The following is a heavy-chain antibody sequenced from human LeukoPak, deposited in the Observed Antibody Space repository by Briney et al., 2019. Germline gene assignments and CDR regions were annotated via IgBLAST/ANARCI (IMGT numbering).Heavy chain of an antibody. CDR1: GGSISSSNYY. D-gene: IGHD3-10*01. Sequence: SETLSLTCTVSGGSISSSNYYWGWIRQPPGKGLEWIGTIYYTGNTYYNPSLKSRVTISVDTSKNQFSLKLSSVTAADTAVYYCARTTAISQYGSGYFDNWGQGTLVTVSS. CDR2: IYYTGNT. V-gene: IGHV4-39*01. CDR3: ARTTAISQYGSGYFDN. J-gene: IGHJ4*02.